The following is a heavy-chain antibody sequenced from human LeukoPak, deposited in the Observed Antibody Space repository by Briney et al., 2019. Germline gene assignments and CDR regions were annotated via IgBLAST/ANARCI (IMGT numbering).Heavy chain of an antibody. CDR2: INPKSGGT. CDR3: ARDRGTRAGSPPPLGYFDY. D-gene: IGHD3-10*01. V-gene: IGHV1-2*02. J-gene: IGHJ4*02. CDR1: GYTFTGYC. Sequence: ASVKVSCKASGYTFTGYCMHWVRQAPGQGLEWMGWINPKSGGTNYAQKFQGRVTMTRDTSISTTYMELSRLRSDDTAVYYCARDRGTRAGSPPPLGYFDYWGQGTLVTVSS.